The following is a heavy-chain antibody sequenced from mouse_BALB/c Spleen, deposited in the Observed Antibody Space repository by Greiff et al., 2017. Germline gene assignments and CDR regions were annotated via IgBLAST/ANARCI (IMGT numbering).Heavy chain of an antibody. Sequence: EVQRVESGPGLVKPSQSLSLTCTVTGYSITSDYAWNWIRQFPGNKLEWMGYISYSGSTSYNPSLKSRISITRDTSKNQFFLQLNSVTTEDTATYYCARCPSTYAMDYWGQGTAVTVSS. CDR3: ARCPSTYAMDY. V-gene: IGHV3-2*02. J-gene: IGHJ4*01. D-gene: IGHD2-10*02. CDR1: GYSITSDYA. CDR2: ISYSGST.